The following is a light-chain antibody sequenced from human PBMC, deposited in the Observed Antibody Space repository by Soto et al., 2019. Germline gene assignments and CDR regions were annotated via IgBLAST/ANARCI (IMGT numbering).Light chain of an antibody. CDR3: CSYAGTSTFDVI. CDR2: DVS. V-gene: IGLV2-11*01. CDR1: SSDVGGYKF. J-gene: IGLJ2*01. Sequence: QSALTQPRSVSGSPGQSVTISCTGTSSDVGGYKFVSWYRHHPGKAPKLMLYDVSERPSGVPDRFSGSKSGSTASLIISGLQAEDEADYYCCSYAGTSTFDVIFGGGTQLTVL.